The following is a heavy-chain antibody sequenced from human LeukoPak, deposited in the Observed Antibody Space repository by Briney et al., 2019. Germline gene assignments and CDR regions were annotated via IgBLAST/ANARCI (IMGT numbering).Heavy chain of an antibody. Sequence: ASVKVSCKASGGTFRTYAFSWLRQAPGQGLEWMGGIIPLLGTTNYAESFQGRVTITADESTSTTYMELRGLKSDDTAVYYCASDHLGARPPTVSYYYYYYLDVWGQGTTVTVSS. CDR3: ASDHLGARPPTVSYYYYYYLDV. CDR1: GGTFRTYA. CDR2: IIPLLGTT. J-gene: IGHJ6*02. V-gene: IGHV1-69*13. D-gene: IGHD1-26*01.